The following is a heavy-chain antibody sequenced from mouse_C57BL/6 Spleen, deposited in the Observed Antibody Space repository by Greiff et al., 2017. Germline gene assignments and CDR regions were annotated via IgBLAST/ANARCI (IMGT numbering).Heavy chain of an antibody. V-gene: IGHV1-14*01. CDR3: ARYYSNCRYFDI. CDR1: GYTFTSYW. Sequence: EVQLQQSGPELVKPGASVKMSCKASGYTFTSYWMHWVKQRPGQGLEWIGYIYPYNDDTKYNGKFKGKATLAADKSSSTAYMQLSSLTSEDSAVYYCARYYSNCRYFDIWGTGTTVTVSS. D-gene: IGHD2-5*01. J-gene: IGHJ1*03. CDR2: IYPYNDDT.